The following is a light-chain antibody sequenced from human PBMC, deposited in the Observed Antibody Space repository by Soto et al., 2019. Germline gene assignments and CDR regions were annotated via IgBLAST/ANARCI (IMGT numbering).Light chain of an antibody. CDR3: SSYTSSSTLGHVV. CDR1: SSDVGGYKY. Sequence: QSALTQPASVSGSPGQSSTISCTGTSSDVGGYKYVSWYQQHPGKAPKFMIYDVSNRPSGVSNRFSGSKSGNTASLTISGLQAEDEADYYCSSYTSSSTLGHVVFGGGTKVTVL. CDR2: DVS. V-gene: IGLV2-14*01. J-gene: IGLJ2*01.